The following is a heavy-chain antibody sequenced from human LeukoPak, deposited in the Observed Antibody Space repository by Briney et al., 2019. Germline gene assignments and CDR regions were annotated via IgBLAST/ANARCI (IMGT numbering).Heavy chain of an antibody. V-gene: IGHV3-74*01. Sequence: GGSLRLSCAASGFAFSTYWMHWVRQAPGKGLVWVSRINSDGSSTSYADSVKGRFTISRDNAKNTLYLQMNSLRAEDTAVYYCARNPGQVYGSPDYGMDVWGQGTTVTVSS. CDR3: ARNPGQVYGSPDYGMDV. CDR2: INSDGSST. J-gene: IGHJ6*02. CDR1: GFAFSTYW. D-gene: IGHD3-10*01.